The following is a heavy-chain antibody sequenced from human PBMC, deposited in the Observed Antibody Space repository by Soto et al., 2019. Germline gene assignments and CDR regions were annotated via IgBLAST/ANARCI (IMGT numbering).Heavy chain of an antibody. CDR2: IYYSGST. J-gene: IGHJ3*02. CDR3: ARDGITGTTDAFDI. CDR1: GGSISSYY. D-gene: IGHD1-7*01. V-gene: IGHV4-59*01. Sequence: PSETLSLTCTVSGGSISSYYWSWIRQPPGKGLEWIGYIYYSGSTNYNPSLKSRVTISVDTSENQFSLKLSSVTAADTAVYYCARDGITGTTDAFDIWGQGTMVTVSS.